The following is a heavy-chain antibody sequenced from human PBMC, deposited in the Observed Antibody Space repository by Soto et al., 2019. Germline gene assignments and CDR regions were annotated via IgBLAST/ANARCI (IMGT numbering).Heavy chain of an antibody. CDR3: AKDVVVGATTGLGDYYYYYGMDV. Sequence: GGSLRLSCAASAFTFSSYAMTWVRQAPGKGLEWLSYIETTGTVTYYADSVKGRFTISRDNAQSSVYLQMNSLRAEDTAVYYCAKDVVVGATTGLGDYYYYYGMDVWGQGTTVTVSS. V-gene: IGHV3-48*03. D-gene: IGHD1-26*01. J-gene: IGHJ6*02. CDR1: AFTFSSYA. CDR2: IETTGTVT.